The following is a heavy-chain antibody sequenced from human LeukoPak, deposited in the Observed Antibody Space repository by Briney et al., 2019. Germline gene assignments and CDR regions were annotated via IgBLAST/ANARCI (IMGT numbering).Heavy chain of an antibody. CDR2: IKQDGSEK. Sequence: GGSLRLSCAASGFTFSSYWMSWVRQAPGKGLEWVANIKQDGSEKYYVDSVKGRFTISSDNAKNSLYLQMSSLRAEDAAVYYCARQRGGVYYDSSGYSVDYWGQGTLVTVSS. D-gene: IGHD3-22*01. V-gene: IGHV3-7*01. J-gene: IGHJ4*02. CDR3: ARQRGGVYYDSSGYSVDY. CDR1: GFTFSSYW.